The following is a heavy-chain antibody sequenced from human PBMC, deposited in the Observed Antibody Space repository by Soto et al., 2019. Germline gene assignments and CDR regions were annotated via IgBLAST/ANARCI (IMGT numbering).Heavy chain of an antibody. Sequence: SETLSLTCAVSGGSISSGGYSWSWLRQPPGKGLEWIGYISHSGSTYYNPSLKSRVTISVDTSKNQFSLRLSSVTAADTAVYYCARGGLLPDYWGQGTLVTV. CDR2: ISHSGST. J-gene: IGHJ4*02. CDR3: ARGGLLPDY. V-gene: IGHV4-30-2*01. D-gene: IGHD6-19*01. CDR1: GGSISSGGYS.